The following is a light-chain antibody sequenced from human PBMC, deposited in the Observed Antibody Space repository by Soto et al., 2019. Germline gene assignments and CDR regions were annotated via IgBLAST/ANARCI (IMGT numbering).Light chain of an antibody. CDR3: MQATQFPIT. Sequence: DIVMTQTPLSSPVTLGQPASISCRSSQSLVPSDGNTYLSWLQQRPGQPPRLLIYQISDRFSGVPDRFSGSGAGTDFTLKISRVEAEDVGVYYCMQATQFPITFGQGTRLELK. CDR2: QIS. V-gene: IGKV2-24*01. CDR1: QSLVPSDGNTY. J-gene: IGKJ5*01.